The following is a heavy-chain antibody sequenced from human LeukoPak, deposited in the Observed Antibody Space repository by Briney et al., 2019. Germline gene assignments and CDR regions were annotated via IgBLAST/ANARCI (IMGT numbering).Heavy chain of an antibody. CDR3: ASRDYYGMDV. D-gene: IGHD3-10*01. CDR1: GGSISSYY. V-gene: IGHV4-59*12. J-gene: IGHJ6*04. CDR2: IYYSGST. Sequence: PSETLSLTCTVSGGSISSYYWSWIRQPPGKGLEWIGYIYYSGSTYYNPSLKSRVTISVDTSKNQFSLKLSSVTAADTAVYYCASRDYYGMDVWGKGTTVTVSS.